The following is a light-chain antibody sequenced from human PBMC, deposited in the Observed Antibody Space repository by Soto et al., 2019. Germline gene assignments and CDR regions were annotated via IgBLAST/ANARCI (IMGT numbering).Light chain of an antibody. J-gene: IGLJ2*01. V-gene: IGLV1-47*01. CDR2: RNS. CDR3: ATWDDRLSGVV. CDR1: NSNIGSNY. Sequence: QSVLTQSPSASGTPGQRVTSSCSGINSNIGSNYVHWYQQFPGTAPKVLIYRNSQRPSGVPDRFSGSKSGISASLAISGLRSEDEAAYFCATWDDRLSGVVFGGGTKVTVL.